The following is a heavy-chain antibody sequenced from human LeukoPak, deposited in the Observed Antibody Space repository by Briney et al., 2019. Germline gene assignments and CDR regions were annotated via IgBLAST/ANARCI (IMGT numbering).Heavy chain of an antibody. D-gene: IGHD3-22*01. V-gene: IGHV4-59*01. CDR2: VYYTGSI. CDR3: ARGPYDSGGYYLAACDV. CDR1: GDSITSYY. J-gene: IGHJ3*01. Sequence: SETLSLTCTVSGDSITSYYWSWFRQPPGKGLEWVGYVYYTGSINYSPPLTRRLTMSVDTSKNQFSLNLSSVTAADTAIYYCARGPYDSGGYYLAACDVWGRGTMVTVTS.